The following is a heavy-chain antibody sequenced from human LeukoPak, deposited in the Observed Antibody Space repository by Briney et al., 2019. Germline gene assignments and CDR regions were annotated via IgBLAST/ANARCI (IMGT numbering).Heavy chain of an antibody. Sequence: GGSLRLSCAAPGFTFSMYAMTWVRQAPGKGLEWVSSISSGGSITDYADSVKGRFTISRDNAKNSLYLQMNSLRAEDTALYHCARVPTLAAAGDYFDYWGQGTLVTVSS. J-gene: IGHJ4*02. V-gene: IGHV3-20*01. CDR1: GFTFSMYA. CDR2: ISSGGSIT. D-gene: IGHD6-13*01. CDR3: ARVPTLAAAGDYFDY.